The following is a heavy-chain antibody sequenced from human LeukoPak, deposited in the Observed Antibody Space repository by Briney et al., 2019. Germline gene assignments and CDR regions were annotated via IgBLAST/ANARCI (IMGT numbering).Heavy chain of an antibody. V-gene: IGHV1-69*05. CDR3: ARQSGYSYGTSFDY. CDR1: GGTFSSYA. D-gene: IGHD5-18*01. J-gene: IGHJ4*02. Sequence: GASVKVSCKASGGTFSSYAISWVRQAPGQELEWMGGIIPIFGTANYAQKFQGRVTITTDESTSTAYMELSSLRSEDTAVYYCARQSGYSYGTSFDYWGQGTLVTVSS. CDR2: IIPIFGTA.